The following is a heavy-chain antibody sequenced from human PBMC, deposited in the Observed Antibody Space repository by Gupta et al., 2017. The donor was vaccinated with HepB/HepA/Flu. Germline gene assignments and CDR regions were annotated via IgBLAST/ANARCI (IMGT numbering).Heavy chain of an antibody. D-gene: IGHD3-22*01. J-gene: IGHJ4*02. CDR2: IMGSGGST. V-gene: IGHV3-23*01. CDR1: GFTFSSYA. CDR3: ATSPPSITMIVVVNSFDY. Sequence: EVQLLESGGGLVQPGGSLRLSCAASGFTFSSYAMSWVRQAPGKGLEWVSAIMGSGGSTYYAESVKGRFTISRDNSKNTMYLQMNSLRAEDTAVYYCATSPPSITMIVVVNSFDYWGQGTLVTVSS.